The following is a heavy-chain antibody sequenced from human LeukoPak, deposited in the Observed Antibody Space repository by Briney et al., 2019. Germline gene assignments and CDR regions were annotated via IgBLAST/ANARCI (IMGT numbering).Heavy chain of an antibody. CDR2: ISGSDGST. V-gene: IGHV3-23*01. Sequence: GGSLRLSCAASGFTFSTYAMSWVRQAPGKGLEWVSAISGSDGSTYYADAVKGRFTISRDNSKNTLYLQMNSLRAEDTAVYYCARGQWFRAFWSRGTPVTVSS. D-gene: IGHD3-10*01. CDR3: ARGQWFRAF. CDR1: GFTFSTYA. J-gene: IGHJ4*02.